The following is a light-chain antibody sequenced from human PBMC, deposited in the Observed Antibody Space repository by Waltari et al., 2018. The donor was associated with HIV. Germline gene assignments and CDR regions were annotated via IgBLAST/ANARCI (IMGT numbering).Light chain of an antibody. CDR3: QQYHSFPRT. V-gene: IGKV1-16*02. Sequence: DIQMTQSPSSLSASVGDRVTITCRASQDINAFLNWFQQRQGEATNSLIYLASRLQSGVPSNFSGSGSGTDFTLTINGLQPEDFATYYCQQYHSFPRTFGQGTKLEVK. CDR1: QDINAF. CDR2: LAS. J-gene: IGKJ2*01.